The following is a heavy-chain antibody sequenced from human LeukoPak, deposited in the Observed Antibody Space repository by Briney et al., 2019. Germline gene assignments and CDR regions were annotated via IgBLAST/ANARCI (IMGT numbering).Heavy chain of an antibody. CDR1: GFTFSSYW. D-gene: IGHD1-26*01. CDR2: MNLDGSEK. Sequence: GGSLRLSCAASGFTFSSYWMTWVRQAPGKGLEWVANMNLDGSEKYYVDSVKGRFIISRDNAKNSLFLQMNSLIAEDTAVYYCAKDRTVGASYWYFDLWGRGTLVTVSS. V-gene: IGHV3-7*01. J-gene: IGHJ2*01. CDR3: AKDRTVGASYWYFDL.